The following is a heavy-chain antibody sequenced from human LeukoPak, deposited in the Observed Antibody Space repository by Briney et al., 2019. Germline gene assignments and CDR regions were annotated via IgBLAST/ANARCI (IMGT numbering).Heavy chain of an antibody. Sequence: SETPSLTCTVSGGSISSYYWSWIRQPAGKGLEWIGRIYTSASTNYNPSLKSRVTMSVDTSKNQFSLKLSSVTAADTAVYYCARVLYYYYYMDVWGKGTTVTVSS. CDR1: GGSISSYY. CDR3: ARVLYYYYYMDV. CDR2: IYTSAST. J-gene: IGHJ6*03. D-gene: IGHD3-10*01. V-gene: IGHV4-4*07.